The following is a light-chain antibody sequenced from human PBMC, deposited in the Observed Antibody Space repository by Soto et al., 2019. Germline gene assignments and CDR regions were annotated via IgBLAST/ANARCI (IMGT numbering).Light chain of an antibody. V-gene: IGKV3-11*01. CDR1: QSVSSY. CDR2: DAS. CDR3: QQRSKWPPLT. J-gene: IGKJ4*01. Sequence: EIVLTQSPATLSLSPGERATLFCRASQSVSSYLAWYQQXXXXXPRLLIYDASNRATGIPARFSXXXXXXXXXXTXSTLEPEDFAVYYCQQRSKWPPLTFGGGTKVEIK.